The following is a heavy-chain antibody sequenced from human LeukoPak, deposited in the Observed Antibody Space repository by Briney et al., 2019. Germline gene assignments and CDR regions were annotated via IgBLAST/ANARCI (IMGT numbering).Heavy chain of an antibody. CDR1: GGSISSGSYS. V-gene: IGHV4-30-4*07. D-gene: IGHD2-15*01. J-gene: IGHJ3*02. CDR2: FFYTGST. Sequence: PSQTLSLTCAVSGGSISSGSYSWTWIRQPPGTGLEWIGYFFYTGSTYYNPSLKSRVTISLDTSKNHFSLKLSSVTAADTAVYYCARGAGSTISNDAFDTWGQGTMVTVSS. CDR3: ARGAGSTISNDAFDT.